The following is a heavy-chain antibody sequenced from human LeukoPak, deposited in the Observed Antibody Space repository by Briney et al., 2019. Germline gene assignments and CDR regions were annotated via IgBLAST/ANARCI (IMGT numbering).Heavy chain of an antibody. J-gene: IGHJ4*02. D-gene: IGHD3-10*01. V-gene: IGHV3-30*03. Sequence: GGSLRLSCAASGFTFSSYGMHWVRQAPGKGLEWVAVISYHGSNKNYADSVKGRFTISRDTSKTLFLQMNSLRADDTAVYYCARDQGAMVRGVQDWGRGTLVTVSS. CDR2: ISYHGSNK. CDR3: ARDQGAMVRGVQD. CDR1: GFTFSSYG.